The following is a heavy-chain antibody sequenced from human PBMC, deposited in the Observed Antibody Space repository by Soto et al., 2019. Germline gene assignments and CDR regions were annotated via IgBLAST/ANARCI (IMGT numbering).Heavy chain of an antibody. V-gene: IGHV4-39*07. CDR2: IYYSGST. CDR1: GESISGTIYY. CDR3: AAGAIFGVVPLDY. Sequence: SETLSLTCIVSGESISGTIYYWGWIRQPPGKGLEWIGSIYYSGSTYYNPSLKSRVTISVDTSKNQFSLKLSSVTAADTAVYYCAAGAIFGVVPLDYWGQGTLVTVSS. D-gene: IGHD3-3*01. J-gene: IGHJ4*02.